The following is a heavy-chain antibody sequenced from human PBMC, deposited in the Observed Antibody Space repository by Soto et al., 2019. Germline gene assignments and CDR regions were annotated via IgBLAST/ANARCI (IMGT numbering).Heavy chain of an antibody. V-gene: IGHV3-23*01. CDR2: ISGSGGST. J-gene: IGHJ5*02. Sequence: GGSLRLSCAASGFTFSSYAMSWVRQAPGKGLEWVSAISGSGGSTYYADSVKGRFTISRHNSKNTLYLQMNSLRAEDLAVYYCSKREYYDSSGYICLAPWGQGTLLTVSS. D-gene: IGHD3-22*01. CDR1: GFTFSSYA. CDR3: SKREYYDSSGYICLAP.